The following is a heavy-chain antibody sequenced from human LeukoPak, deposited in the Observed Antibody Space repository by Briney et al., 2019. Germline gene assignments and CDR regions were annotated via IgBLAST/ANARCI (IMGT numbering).Heavy chain of an antibody. J-gene: IGHJ5*02. CDR3: ARDRTGYWVS. V-gene: IGHV3-48*04. CDR2: ITWSGSTI. CDR1: GFTLSSYS. D-gene: IGHD3/OR15-3a*01. Sequence: GGSLRLSCAASGFTLSSYSMNWVRQAPGKGLEWISHITWSGSTIFYADSVKGRFTISRDNAKNSLYLQMNSLRAEDTAVYYCARDRTGYWVSWGQGTLVTVSS.